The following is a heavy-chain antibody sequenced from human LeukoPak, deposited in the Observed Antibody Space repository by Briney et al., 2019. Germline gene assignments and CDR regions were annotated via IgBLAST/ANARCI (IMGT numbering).Heavy chain of an antibody. D-gene: IGHD1-26*01. CDR1: GFTVSSNY. CDR2: ISGSGGST. V-gene: IGHV3-23*01. Sequence: GGSLRLSCAASGFTVSSNYMSWVRQAPGKGLEWVSAISGSGGSTYYADSVKGRFSISRDNSKNTLYLQMDSLRAEDTALYYCAKRVVVGATSPYSDFQDWGQGTLVTVSS. CDR3: AKRVVVGATSPYSDFQD. J-gene: IGHJ1*01.